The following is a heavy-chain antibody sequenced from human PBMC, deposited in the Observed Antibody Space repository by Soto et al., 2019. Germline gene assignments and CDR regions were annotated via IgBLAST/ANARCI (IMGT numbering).Heavy chain of an antibody. CDR3: ARIRYCSGGSRYSWALTDYYYGTDV. D-gene: IGHD2-15*01. Sequence: RASVKVSCKASGYTFTSYGISWVRQAPGQGLEWMGWISAYNGNTNYAQKLQGRVTMTTDTSTSTAYMELRSLRSDDTAVYYCARIRYCSGGSRYSWALTDYYYGTDVWGQGTTVTVSS. V-gene: IGHV1-18*04. CDR2: ISAYNGNT. CDR1: GYTFTSYG. J-gene: IGHJ6*02.